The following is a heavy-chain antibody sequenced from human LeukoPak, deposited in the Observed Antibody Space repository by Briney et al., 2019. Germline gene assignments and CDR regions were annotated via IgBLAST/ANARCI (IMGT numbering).Heavy chain of an antibody. Sequence: SETLSLTCAVYRGSFSGYYWSWIRQPPGKGLEWIGEINHSGSTNYNPSLKSRVTISVDTSKNQFSQKLSSVTAADTAVYYCARGLPPRWIVATPPDYWGQGTLVTVSS. CDR2: INHSGST. V-gene: IGHV4-34*01. CDR3: ARGLPPRWIVATPPDY. CDR1: RGSFSGYY. J-gene: IGHJ4*02. D-gene: IGHD5-12*01.